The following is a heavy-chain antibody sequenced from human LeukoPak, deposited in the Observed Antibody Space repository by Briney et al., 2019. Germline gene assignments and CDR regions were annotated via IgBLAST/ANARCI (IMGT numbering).Heavy chain of an antibody. CDR3: AIISSSSNKFDY. J-gene: IGHJ4*02. Sequence: TGGSLRLSCAASGFTFGSYAMSWVRQAPGKGLEWVSGISTSGGTTSYAESVKGRFTISRDNSKNTLYLQMNSLRAEDAAVYYCAIISSSSNKFDYWGQGTLVTVSS. V-gene: IGHV3-23*01. CDR1: GFTFGSYA. D-gene: IGHD6-6*01. CDR2: ISTSGGTT.